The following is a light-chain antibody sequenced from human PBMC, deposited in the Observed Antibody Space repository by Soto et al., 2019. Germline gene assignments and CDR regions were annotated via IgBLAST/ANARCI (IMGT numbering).Light chain of an antibody. CDR1: QGVNNY. V-gene: IGKV1-16*01. CDR3: QHYNGYPWT. CDR2: AAS. J-gene: IGKJ1*01. Sequence: DIQLVQSPSSLSASVGDRVTITCRASQGVNNYLAWFQQKPGKAPQSLIYAASTLRTGVPSRFSGSGYGTDFILTIDILHPEDFATYYYQHYNGYPWTFGQGTTVDVK.